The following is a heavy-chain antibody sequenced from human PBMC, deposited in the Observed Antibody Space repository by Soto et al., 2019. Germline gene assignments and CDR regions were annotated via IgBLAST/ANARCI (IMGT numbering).Heavy chain of an antibody. CDR2: ISWNSGSI. CDR1: GFTFDDYA. D-gene: IGHD3-3*01. J-gene: IGHJ3*02. Sequence: GGSLRLSCAASGFTFDDYAMHWVRQAPGKGLEWVSGISWNSGSIGYADSVKGRFTISRDNAKNSLYLQMNSLRAEDTALYYCAKDTYYDFWSGYSGAFDIWGQGTMVTVSS. CDR3: AKDTYYDFWSGYSGAFDI. V-gene: IGHV3-9*01.